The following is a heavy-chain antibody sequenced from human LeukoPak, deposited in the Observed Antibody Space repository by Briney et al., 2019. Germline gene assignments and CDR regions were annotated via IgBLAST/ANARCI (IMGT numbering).Heavy chain of an antibody. CDR2: ISGSGGRT. D-gene: IGHD3-22*01. J-gene: IGHJ3*02. V-gene: IGHV3-23*01. CDR1: GFTFSSYE. Sequence: GGSLRLSCAASGFTFSSYEMNWVRQAPGKGLEWVSGISGSGGRTYYADSVKGRFTISRDNSKNTVYLQMNNLRGENTAVYYCAKDDNYYDRSGLRFDIWGQGTMVTVSS. CDR3: AKDDNYYDRSGLRFDI.